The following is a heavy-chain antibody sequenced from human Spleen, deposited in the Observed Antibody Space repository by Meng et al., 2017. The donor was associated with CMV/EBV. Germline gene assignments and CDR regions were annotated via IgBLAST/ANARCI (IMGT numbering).Heavy chain of an antibody. J-gene: IGHJ4*02. D-gene: IGHD3-10*01. CDR2: IKRKDEGATA. V-gene: IGHV3-15*01. CDR1: GFTFSAFS. CDR3: TTDLAGVAGIY. Sequence: GESLKISCAASGFTFSAFSMNWVRQAPGKGLEWVALIKRKDEGATADYAAPVKGRFSISRDDSKNMVFLQMYSLKSDDTALYYCTTDLAGVAGIYWGQGTPVTVSS.